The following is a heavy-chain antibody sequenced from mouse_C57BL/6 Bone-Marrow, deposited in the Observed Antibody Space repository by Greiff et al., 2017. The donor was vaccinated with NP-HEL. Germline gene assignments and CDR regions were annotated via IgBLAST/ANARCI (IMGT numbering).Heavy chain of an antibody. Sequence: DVMLVESGGGLVKPGGSLKLSCAASGFTFSSYAMSWVRQTPEKRLEWVATISDGGSYTYYPDNVKGRFTISRDNAKNTLYMLLSHLRCENSAMYSCERDRSSYFSSYDAMDYWGQGTSVTVSS. J-gene: IGHJ4*01. D-gene: IGHD2-5*01. CDR1: GFTFSSYA. CDR2: ISDGGSYT. V-gene: IGHV5-4*01. CDR3: ERDRSSYFSSYDAMDY.